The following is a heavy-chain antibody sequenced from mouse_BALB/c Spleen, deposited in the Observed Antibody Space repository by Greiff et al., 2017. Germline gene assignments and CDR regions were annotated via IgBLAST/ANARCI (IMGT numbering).Heavy chain of an antibody. V-gene: IGHV10-1*02. J-gene: IGHJ4*01. CDR3: VRHSDAMDY. CDR1: GFTFNTYA. D-gene: IGHD2-12*01. Sequence: EVNVVESGGGLVQPKGSLKLSCAASGFTFNTYAMNWVRQAPGKGLEWVARIRSKSNNYATYYADSVKDRFTISRDDSQSMLYLQMNNLKTEDTAMYYCVRHSDAMDYWGQGTSVTVSS. CDR2: IRSKSNNYAT.